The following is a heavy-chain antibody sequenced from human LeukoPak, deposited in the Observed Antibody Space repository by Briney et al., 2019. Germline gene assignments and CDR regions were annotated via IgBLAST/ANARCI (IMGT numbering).Heavy chain of an antibody. CDR1: GGSISSYY. Sequence: PSETLSLTCTVSGGSISSYYWSWIRQPPGKGLEWIGYIYYGGSTNYNPSLKSRVTISVDTSKNQFSLKLSSVTAADTAVYYCAREGNWNDLDYWGQGTLVTVSS. D-gene: IGHD1-1*01. CDR3: AREGNWNDLDY. CDR2: IYYGGST. J-gene: IGHJ4*02. V-gene: IGHV4-59*01.